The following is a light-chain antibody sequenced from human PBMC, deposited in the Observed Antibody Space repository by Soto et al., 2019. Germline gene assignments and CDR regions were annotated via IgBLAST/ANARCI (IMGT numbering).Light chain of an antibody. V-gene: IGLV2-11*01. J-gene: IGLJ1*01. CDR3: SLYTTDSTYV. CDR2: DVS. CDR1: SSDVGGYNY. Sequence: QSVLTQPRSVSGSPGQSVTISCTGTSSDVGGYNYVSWYQQHPGKAPKLMIYDVSKRPSGVPDRFSGSKSGNTASLTISGLQAEDDAEYYCSLYTTDSTYVFGTGTKVTVL.